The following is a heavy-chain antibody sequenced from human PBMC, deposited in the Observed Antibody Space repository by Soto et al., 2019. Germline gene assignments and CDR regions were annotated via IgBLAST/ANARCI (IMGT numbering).Heavy chain of an antibody. CDR2: LYYTGTT. Sequence: SETLSLTCTVSGVSVGSTNYYWSWIRQPPGKALEWIGYLYYTGTTDYSPSVKSRVAMSVDTSNNQFSLRLSSVTAADTAVYYCATAKYFDCLRGTYRYDPFFDYWGQGMLVTVSS. CDR3: ATAKYFDCLRGTYRYDPFFDY. CDR1: GVSVGSTNYY. D-gene: IGHD3-16*02. V-gene: IGHV4-61*01. J-gene: IGHJ4*02.